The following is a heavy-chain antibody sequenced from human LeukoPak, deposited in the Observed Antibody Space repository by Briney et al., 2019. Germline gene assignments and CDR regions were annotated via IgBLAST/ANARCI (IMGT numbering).Heavy chain of an antibody. V-gene: IGHV4-59*01. Sequence: SETMSLTCTVSGGSISSYYWSWIRQPPGKGLEWIGYIYYSGSTNYNPSLKSRVTISVDTSKNQFSLKLSSVTAADTAVYYSAGTGYDSTFDYWGQGTLVTVSS. CDR1: GGSISSYY. J-gene: IGHJ4*02. CDR2: IYYSGST. CDR3: AGTGYDSTFDY. D-gene: IGHD3-22*01.